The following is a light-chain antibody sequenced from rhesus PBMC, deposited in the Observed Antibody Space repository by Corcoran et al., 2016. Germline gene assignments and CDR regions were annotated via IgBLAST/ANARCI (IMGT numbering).Light chain of an antibody. CDR2: YAT. CDR3: QKYNDWPHS. CDR1: QSVGST. J-gene: IGKJ2*01. V-gene: IGKV3-35*02. Sequence: ETVLMQSPATLSLSPGERATLSCRASQSVGSTLAWYQQKPGQAPRLLIYYATSRATGIPDRFSGSGSGTEFTLTLRSLDPEDVGVYYCQKYNDWPHSFGQGTKVEIK.